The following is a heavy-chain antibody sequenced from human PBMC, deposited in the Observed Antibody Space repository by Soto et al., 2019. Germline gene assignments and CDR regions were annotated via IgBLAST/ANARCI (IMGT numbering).Heavy chain of an antibody. Sequence: QVQLVQSGAEVKKPGASVKVSCKASGDTFTDYYIHWVRQAPGQGLEWMGTVNPNGGHTTYAQHFLGRMTMTRDTSTNTLYMELTSLTSEDTAVYYCGRGGHVVVVTAALDYWGQGTLVTVSS. CDR2: VNPNGGHT. CDR1: GDTFTDYY. CDR3: GRGGHVVVVTAALDY. D-gene: IGHD2-21*02. J-gene: IGHJ4*02. V-gene: IGHV1-46*01.